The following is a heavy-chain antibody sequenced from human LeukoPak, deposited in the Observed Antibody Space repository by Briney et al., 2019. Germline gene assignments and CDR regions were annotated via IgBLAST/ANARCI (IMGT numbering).Heavy chain of an antibody. D-gene: IGHD4-17*01. CDR2: ISAYNGNT. Sequence: ASVKVSCKASGYTFTSYGISWVRQARGQGLEWMGWISAYNGNTNYAQKLQGRVTMTTDTSTSTAYMELRSLRSDDTAVYYCARDLGYRDYLGLAFDPWGQGTLVTVSS. CDR1: GYTFTSYG. CDR3: ARDLGYRDYLGLAFDP. J-gene: IGHJ5*02. V-gene: IGHV1-18*01.